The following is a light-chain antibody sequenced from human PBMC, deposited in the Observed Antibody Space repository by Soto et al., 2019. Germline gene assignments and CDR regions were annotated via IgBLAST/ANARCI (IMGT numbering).Light chain of an antibody. V-gene: IGKV1-39*01. J-gene: IGKJ1*01. CDR1: QNIDRY. CDR3: QEGYTTPVA. Sequence: DIQMTQSPSSLSASVGDRVTITCRASQNIDRYLNWYQQKPGRAPNILIYAASSLQSGVPSRFSGSGSGTDFTLTITSLQPEDFATYYCQEGYTTPVAFGQGTKVEIK. CDR2: AAS.